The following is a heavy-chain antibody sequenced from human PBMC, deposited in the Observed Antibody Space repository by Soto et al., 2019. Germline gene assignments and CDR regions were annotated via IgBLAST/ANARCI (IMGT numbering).Heavy chain of an antibody. CDR1: GFTFSTYA. V-gene: IGHV3-23*01. J-gene: IGHJ4*02. CDR2: ISGSGGGK. D-gene: IGHD2-8*01. Sequence: GGSLRLSCAASGFTFSTYAMGWVRQAPGKGLEWVSTISGSGGGKYYVDSVKGRFTISRDNTKNTLYLQMNSLRAEDTAVYYCAKDADGDCTNGVCPEFDYWGQGTRVTVSS. CDR3: AKDADGDCTNGVCPEFDY.